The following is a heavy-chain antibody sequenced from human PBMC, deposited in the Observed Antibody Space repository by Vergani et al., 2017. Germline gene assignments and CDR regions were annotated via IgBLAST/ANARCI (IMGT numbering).Heavy chain of an antibody. CDR2: INPRGGST. J-gene: IGHJ4*02. CDR3: GRARPSETYFDY. CDR1: GYTFTSYY. V-gene: IGHV1-46*03. Sequence: QVQLVQPGAEVKKPGASVKVSCKASGYTFTSYYMHWVRQAPGQGLEWRGIINPRGGSTSYAQKLQGRVTMTRDTATNTVYMELSSLRSEDTAVYYCGRARPSETYFDYWGQGTLVTVSS. D-gene: IGHD3-16*01.